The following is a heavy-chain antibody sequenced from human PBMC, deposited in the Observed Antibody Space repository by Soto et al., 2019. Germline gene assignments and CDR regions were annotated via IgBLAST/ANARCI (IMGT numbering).Heavy chain of an antibody. CDR1: GFTVSNNY. J-gene: IGHJ4*02. CDR3: GTQGGGGGY. CDR2: IYSGGYT. V-gene: IGHV3-53*01. D-gene: IGHD3-16*01. Sequence: EVQLVESGGGLIQPGGSLRLSCAVSGFTVSNNYMSWVRQAPGKGLEGVSVIYSGGYTAYGDSVKGRFTISRDNSKNTLIPQRNSRRARDPAGSFGGTQGGGGGYWGQGTLVTVSS.